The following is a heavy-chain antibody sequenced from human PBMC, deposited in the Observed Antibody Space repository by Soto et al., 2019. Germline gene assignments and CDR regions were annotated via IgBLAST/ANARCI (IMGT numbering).Heavy chain of an antibody. CDR1: GFTFSSYS. D-gene: IGHD4-4*01. Sequence: GGSLRLSCAASGFTFSSYSMNWVRQAPGKGLEWVSSISSSSSYIYYADSVKGRFTISRDNAKNSLYLQMNSLRAEDTAVYYCARDLSYSNQGDVDYWGQGTLVTVSS. J-gene: IGHJ4*02. V-gene: IGHV3-21*01. CDR2: ISSSSSYI. CDR3: ARDLSYSNQGDVDY.